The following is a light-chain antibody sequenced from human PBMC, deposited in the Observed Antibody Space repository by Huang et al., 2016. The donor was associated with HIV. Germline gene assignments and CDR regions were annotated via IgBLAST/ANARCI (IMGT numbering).Light chain of an antibody. CDR1: QSVATH. CDR2: GAS. CDR3: QQYHNWPYT. Sequence: EIIMTQSPATLSLSPGEGASLSCRANQSVATHLAWYFHRPGQSPRSLIFGASTRASGLPGRFSGSGSGTQFTLTVSGLQSEDFAVYYCQQYHNWPYTFGQGTKLEI. J-gene: IGKJ2*01. V-gene: IGKV3-15*01.